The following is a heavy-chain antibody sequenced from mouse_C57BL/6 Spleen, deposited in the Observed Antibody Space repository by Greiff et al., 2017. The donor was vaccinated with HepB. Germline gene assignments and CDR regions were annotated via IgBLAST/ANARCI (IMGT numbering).Heavy chain of an antibody. CDR1: GYTFTSYW. Sequence: VQLQESGAELVKPGASVKLSCKASGYTFTSYWMHWVKQRPGRGLEWIGRIDPNSGGTKYNEKFKSKATLTVDKPSSTAYMQLSSLTSEDSAVYYCARCYYGSRDYAMDYWGQGTSVTVSS. J-gene: IGHJ4*01. CDR3: ARCYYGSRDYAMDY. V-gene: IGHV1-72*01. D-gene: IGHD1-1*01. CDR2: IDPNSGGT.